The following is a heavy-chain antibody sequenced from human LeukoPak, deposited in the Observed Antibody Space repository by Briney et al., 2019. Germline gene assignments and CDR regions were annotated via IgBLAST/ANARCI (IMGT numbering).Heavy chain of an antibody. CDR2: IYYSGST. V-gene: IGHV4-39*07. CDR3: ARHYYGSGSYYDY. D-gene: IGHD3-10*01. CDR1: GFTFSSYS. Sequence: LRLSCAASGFTFSSYSMNWVRQPPGKGLEWIGSIYYSGSTYYNPSLKSRVTISVDTSKNQFSLKLSSVTAADTAVYYCARHYYGSGSYYDYWGQGTLVTVSS. J-gene: IGHJ4*02.